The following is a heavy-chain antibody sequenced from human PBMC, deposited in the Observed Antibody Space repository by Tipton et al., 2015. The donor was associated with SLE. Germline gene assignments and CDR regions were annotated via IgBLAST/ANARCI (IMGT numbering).Heavy chain of an antibody. CDR2: IYHSENT. D-gene: IGHD3-9*01. CDR3: ARDSERIDWLSEGYYYYYMDV. J-gene: IGHJ6*03. Sequence: TLSLTCAVSGGSISSILYSWSWIRQPSGKGLEWIGNIYHSENTYYNPSLKSRATISLDRSKNQFSLNLSSATAADTAVYYCARDSERIDWLSEGYYYYYMDVWGKGTTVTVSS. V-gene: IGHV4-30-2*01. CDR1: GGSISSILYS.